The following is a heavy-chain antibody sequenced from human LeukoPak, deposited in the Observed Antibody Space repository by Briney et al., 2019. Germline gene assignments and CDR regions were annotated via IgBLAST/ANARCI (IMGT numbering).Heavy chain of an antibody. Sequence: GTSLRLSCAASGFTFSSYAMSWVRQAPGKGLEWVSVINSSGGNTYYADSVKGRFTISRDSSKNTLYLQMNSLRAEDTAIYYCAKGRTGYIPDDWGQGTLVTVSS. CDR1: GFTFSSYA. CDR3: AKGRTGYIPDD. D-gene: IGHD6-13*01. J-gene: IGHJ4*02. CDR2: INSSGGNT. V-gene: IGHV3-23*01.